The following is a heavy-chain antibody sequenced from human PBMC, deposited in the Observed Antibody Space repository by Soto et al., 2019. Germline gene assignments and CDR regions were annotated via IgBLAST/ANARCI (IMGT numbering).Heavy chain of an antibody. D-gene: IGHD6-13*01. Sequence: SVKVSCKASGGTFSSYAISWVRQAHGQGLEWMGGIIPIFGTANYAQKFQGRVTITADESTSTAYMELSSLRSEDTAVFYCAREIGSSWYEGYVFDFWGQGTPVPVSP. CDR2: IIPIFGTA. CDR3: AREIGSSWYEGYVFDF. CDR1: GGTFSSYA. J-gene: IGHJ4*02. V-gene: IGHV1-69*13.